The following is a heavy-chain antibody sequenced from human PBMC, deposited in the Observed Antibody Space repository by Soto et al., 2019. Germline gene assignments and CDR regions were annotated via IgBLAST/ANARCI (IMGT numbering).Heavy chain of an antibody. CDR1: GGLFRSFA. D-gene: IGHD3-10*01. V-gene: IGHV1-69*19. Sequence: QVQLVQSGAEVKKPGSSVKISCKTSGGLFRSFAVTWVRQAPGQGLEWLGGIIPMSGAPKYAQKFQGRLTNTADETTTTADREMSSLSSEDTAVYSCASRGNKNFFSSNNYLYGMGVWGQGTTVTDSS. CDR3: ASRGNKNFFSSNNYLYGMGV. J-gene: IGHJ6*02. CDR2: IIPMSGAP.